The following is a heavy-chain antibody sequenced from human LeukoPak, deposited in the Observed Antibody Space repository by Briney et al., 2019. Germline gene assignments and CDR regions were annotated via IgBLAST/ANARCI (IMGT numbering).Heavy chain of an antibody. D-gene: IGHD3-22*01. CDR3: ARGRNYYDSSGYYLG. Sequence: ASVKVSRKASGYTFTSYGISWVRQAPGQGLEWMGWISAYNGNTNYAQKLQGRVTMTTDTSTSTAYMELRSLRSDDTAVCCCARGRNYYDSSGYYLGWGQGTLVTVSS. V-gene: IGHV1-18*01. J-gene: IGHJ4*02. CDR2: ISAYNGNT. CDR1: GYTFTSYG.